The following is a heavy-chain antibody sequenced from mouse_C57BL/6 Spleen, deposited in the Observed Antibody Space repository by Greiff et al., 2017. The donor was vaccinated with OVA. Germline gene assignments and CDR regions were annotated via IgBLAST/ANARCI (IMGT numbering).Heavy chain of an antibody. Sequence: EVQVVESGGGLVKPGGSLKLSCAASGFTFSSYAMSWVRQTPEKRLEWVATISDGGSYTYYPDNVKGRFTISRDNAKNNLYLQMSHLKSEDTAMYYCARDIYDGYSYYAMDYWGQGTSVTVSS. CDR1: GFTFSSYA. J-gene: IGHJ4*01. V-gene: IGHV5-4*01. CDR3: ARDIYDGYSYYAMDY. D-gene: IGHD2-3*01. CDR2: ISDGGSYT.